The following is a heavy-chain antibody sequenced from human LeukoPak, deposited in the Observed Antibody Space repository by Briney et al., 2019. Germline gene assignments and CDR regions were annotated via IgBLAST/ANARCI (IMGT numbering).Heavy chain of an antibody. CDR3: ARDSAYGSGSYDY. V-gene: IGHV3-53*01. D-gene: IGHD3-10*01. CDR2: IHSGGST. CDR1: GFTVSSNY. J-gene: IGHJ4*02. Sequence: PGGSLRLSCAASGFTVSSNYMSWVRQAPGKGLEWVSVIHSGGSTYYADSVKGRFTISRDNSKNTLYLQMNSLRAEDTAVYYCARDSAYGSGSYDYWGQGTLVTVSS.